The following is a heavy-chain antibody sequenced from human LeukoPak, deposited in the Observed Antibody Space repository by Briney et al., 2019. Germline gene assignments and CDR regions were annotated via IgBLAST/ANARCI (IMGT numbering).Heavy chain of an antibody. Sequence: GGSLRLSCAASGFTFSSYSMNWVRQAPGKGLEWVSAISGSGGSTYYADSVKGRFTISRDNSKNTLYLQMNSLRAEDTAVYYCAKEGYGDEQGDFDYWGQGTLVTVSS. D-gene: IGHD4-17*01. CDR2: ISGSGGST. CDR1: GFTFSSYS. V-gene: IGHV3-23*01. J-gene: IGHJ4*02. CDR3: AKEGYGDEQGDFDY.